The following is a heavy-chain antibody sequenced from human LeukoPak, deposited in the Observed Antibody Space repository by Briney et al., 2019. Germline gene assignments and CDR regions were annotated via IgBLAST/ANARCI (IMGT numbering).Heavy chain of an antibody. CDR2: INTNTGNP. J-gene: IGHJ4*02. Sequence: GASVKVSCKASGYTFTSYAMNWVRQAPGQGLEWMGWINTNTGNPTYAQGFTGRFVFSLDTSVSTAYLQISSLKAEDTAVYYCARGEWELPLFDFDYWGQGTLVTVSS. CDR1: GYTFTSYA. D-gene: IGHD1-26*01. V-gene: IGHV7-4-1*02. CDR3: ARGEWELPLFDFDY.